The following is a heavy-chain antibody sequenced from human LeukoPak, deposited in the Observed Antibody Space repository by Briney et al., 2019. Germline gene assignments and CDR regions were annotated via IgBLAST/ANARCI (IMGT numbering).Heavy chain of an antibody. D-gene: IGHD5-12*01. J-gene: IGHJ4*02. Sequence: GGSLRLSCAASGFTFSSYAMNWVRQAPGKGLVWVSRMSRDGTTTTYADSVKGRFTISRDNAKNTLHLQMNSLRAEDTAVYYCARGVGGSDDYWGQGTLVSVSS. CDR3: ARGVGGSDDY. V-gene: IGHV3-74*01. CDR2: MSRDGTTT. CDR1: GFTFSSYA.